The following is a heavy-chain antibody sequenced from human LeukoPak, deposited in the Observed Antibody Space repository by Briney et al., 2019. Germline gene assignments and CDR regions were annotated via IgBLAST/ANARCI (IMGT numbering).Heavy chain of an antibody. CDR1: GYTFRGNY. Sequence: GASVKISCKASGYTFRGNYIHWLRQAPGQGLEWMGWIDANNGDTKSAQKFQGRVTMSRDTSISTAYMDLSSLSPDDAAVYYCARDRGGGSYLGAFDIWGQGTMVTVSS. CDR3: ARDRGGGSYLGAFDI. D-gene: IGHD1-26*01. J-gene: IGHJ3*02. V-gene: IGHV1-2*02. CDR2: IDANNGDT.